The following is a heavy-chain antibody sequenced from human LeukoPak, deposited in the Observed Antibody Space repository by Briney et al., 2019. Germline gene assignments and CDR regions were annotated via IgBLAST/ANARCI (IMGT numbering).Heavy chain of an antibody. J-gene: IGHJ2*01. CDR2: IVGSGVST. V-gene: IGHV3-23*01. D-gene: IGHD3/OR15-3a*01. Sequence: GGSLRLSCGASGFTFSTYAMSWVRQAPGKGLEWVSAIVGSGVSTYYTDSLKGRFTISRDNSENTLYLQMNSLRAEDTAVYYCARGGWTRYFDLWGRGTLVTVSS. CDR3: ARGGWTRYFDL. CDR1: GFTFSTYA.